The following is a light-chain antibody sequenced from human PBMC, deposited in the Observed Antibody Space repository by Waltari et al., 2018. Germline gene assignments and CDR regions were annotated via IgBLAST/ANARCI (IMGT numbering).Light chain of an antibody. CDR2: EVS. Sequence: DIVMTQTPLSLSVTPGQPASISCKSSQSLLHSDGKTYLYWYLQKPGQSPQLLIYEVSMRFFGVLDRSSGNGSGTYFSLKIRRAEAEDVGVYYYMQGLHFPLTFGRGTKVEI. V-gene: IGKV2-29*02. CDR3: MQGLHFPLT. CDR1: QSLLHSDGKTY. J-gene: IGKJ4*01.